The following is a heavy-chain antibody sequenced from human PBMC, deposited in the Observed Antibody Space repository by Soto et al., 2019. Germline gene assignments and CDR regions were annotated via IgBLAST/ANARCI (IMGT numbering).Heavy chain of an antibody. Sequence: SETLSLTCTVSGGPISSYYWSWIRQPPGKGLEWIGYIYYSGSTNYNPSLKSRVTISVDTSKNQFSLKLSSVTAADTAVYYCARTYGSGSYSTFDFWGQGTLVTVSS. CDR3: ARTYGSGSYSTFDF. CDR1: GGPISSYY. CDR2: IYYSGST. D-gene: IGHD3-10*01. V-gene: IGHV4-59*08. J-gene: IGHJ4*02.